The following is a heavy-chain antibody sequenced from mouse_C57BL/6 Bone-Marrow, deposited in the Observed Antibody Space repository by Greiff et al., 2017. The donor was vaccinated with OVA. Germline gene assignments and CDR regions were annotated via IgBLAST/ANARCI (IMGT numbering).Heavy chain of an antibody. V-gene: IGHV2-6-1*01. CDR3: ARQPPNYYGSTCYAMDY. D-gene: IGHD1-1*01. CDR1: GFSLTSYG. Sequence: QVQLKQSGPGLVAPSQSLSITCTVSGFSLTSYGVHWVRQPPGKGLEWLVVIWSDGSTTYNSALKSRLSISKDNSKSQVFLKMNSLQTDDTAMYYCARQPPNYYGSTCYAMDYWGQGTSVTVSS. J-gene: IGHJ4*01. CDR2: IWSDGST.